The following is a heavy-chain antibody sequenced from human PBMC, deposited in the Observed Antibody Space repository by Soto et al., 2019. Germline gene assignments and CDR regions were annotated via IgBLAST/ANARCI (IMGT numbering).Heavy chain of an antibody. Sequence: ASVKVSCKASGYTFTSYAMHWVRQAPGQRLEWMGWINADNGNTKYAQKLQGRVTMTTDTSTSTAYMELRSLRSDDTAVYYCAGGLVTTDTMFDYWGQGTLVTVSS. CDR2: INADNGNT. D-gene: IGHD4-17*01. CDR1: GYTFTSYA. CDR3: AGGLVTTDTMFDY. J-gene: IGHJ4*02. V-gene: IGHV1-3*01.